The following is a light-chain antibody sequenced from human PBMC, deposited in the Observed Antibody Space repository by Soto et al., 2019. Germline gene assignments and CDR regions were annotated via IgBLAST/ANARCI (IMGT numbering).Light chain of an antibody. CDR1: SSDVGGYEF. CDR3: GSYTGSIYV. Sequence: QSVLTQPASVSGSPRQSITISCTGTSSDVGGYEFVSWYQQHPGKAPKLMIYEVSNRPSGVSSRFSGSKSGNTASLTISGLQAEDEADYYCGSYTGSIYVFGTGTKLTVL. CDR2: EVS. V-gene: IGLV2-14*01. J-gene: IGLJ1*01.